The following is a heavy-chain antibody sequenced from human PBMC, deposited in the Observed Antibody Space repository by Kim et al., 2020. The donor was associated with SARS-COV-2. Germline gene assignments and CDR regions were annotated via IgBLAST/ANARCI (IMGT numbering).Heavy chain of an antibody. CDR2: IYYSGST. D-gene: IGHD2-21*02. CDR3: ASHAAGPGVTLDY. Sequence: SETLSLTCTVSGGSISSSSYYWGWIRQPPGKGLEWIGSIYYSGSTYYNPSLKSRVTISVDTSKNQFSLKLSSVTAADTAVYYCASHAAGPGVTLDYWGQGTLVTVSS. V-gene: IGHV4-39*01. J-gene: IGHJ4*02. CDR1: GGSISSSSYY.